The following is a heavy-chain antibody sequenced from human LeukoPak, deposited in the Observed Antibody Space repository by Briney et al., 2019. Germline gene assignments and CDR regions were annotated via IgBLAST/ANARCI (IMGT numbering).Heavy chain of an antibody. CDR2: ISWDGGST. D-gene: IGHD1-26*01. J-gene: IGHJ4*02. CDR3: AKAFYSGSVLDY. V-gene: IGHV3-43D*03. Sequence: GGSLRLSCAASGFTFDDYAMHWVRQAPGKGLEWVSLISWDGGSTYYADSVKGRFTISRDNSKNSLYLQMNSLRAEDTALYYCAKAFYSGSVLDYWGQGTLVTVSS. CDR1: GFTFDDYA.